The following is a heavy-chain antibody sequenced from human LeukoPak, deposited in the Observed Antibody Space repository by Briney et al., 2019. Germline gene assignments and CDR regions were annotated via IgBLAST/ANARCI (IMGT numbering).Heavy chain of an antibody. D-gene: IGHD2-21*01. CDR1: GGSISSGSYY. Sequence: TLSLTCTVSGGSISSGSYYWSWLRQPAGKGPEWIGRIYNSGSTNYIASLKSRITISLDTSKNQFSLKLSSVTAADTAVYYCARDAGIPYCGGDCYPDYWGQGTLVTVSS. V-gene: IGHV4-61*02. CDR3: ARDAGIPYCGGDCYPDY. CDR2: IYNSGST. J-gene: IGHJ4*02.